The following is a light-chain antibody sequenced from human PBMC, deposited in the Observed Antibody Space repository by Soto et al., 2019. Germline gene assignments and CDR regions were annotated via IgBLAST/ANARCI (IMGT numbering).Light chain of an antibody. V-gene: IGKV1-33*01. J-gene: IGKJ5*01. CDR2: AAS. Sequence: DTKMTQSPPSLSASVGNRVTITCRASQSISSYLNWYQQKPGKAPKLLIYAASNSETGVPSRFSGSGSGTDFTFTISRLQPEDIATYYCQQNYNIPITFGQGTRLEIK. CDR1: QSISSY. CDR3: QQNYNIPIT.